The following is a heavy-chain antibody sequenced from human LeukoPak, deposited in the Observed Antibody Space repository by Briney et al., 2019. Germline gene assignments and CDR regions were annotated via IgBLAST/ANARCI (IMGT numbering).Heavy chain of an antibody. D-gene: IGHD2-8*01. CDR3: AASYGVSGKFDY. V-gene: IGHV3-9*03. J-gene: IGHJ4*02. Sequence: GGSLRLXCAASGSTFDDYAMHWVRQAPGKGLEWVSGISWNSGSIGYADSVKGRFTISRDSAKNSLYLQMNSLRAEDMALYYCAASYGVSGKFDYWGQGTLVTVSS. CDR1: GSTFDDYA. CDR2: ISWNSGSI.